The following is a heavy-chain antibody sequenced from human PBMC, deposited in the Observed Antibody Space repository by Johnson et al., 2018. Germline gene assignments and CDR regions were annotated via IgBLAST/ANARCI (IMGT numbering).Heavy chain of an antibody. J-gene: IGHJ6*03. CDR3: TRQQKVRGVIYYMDV. D-gene: IGHD3-10*01. Sequence: VQLVESGGGLVQAGGSLRLSCAASGFTFSGSAMHWVRQASGKGLEWVGRIRSKANSYATAYAASVKGRFTISRDDSKNTAYLQMNSLKTEDTAVYYCTRQQKVRGVIYYMDVWGKGTTVTVSS. CDR1: GFTFSGSA. V-gene: IGHV3-73*01. CDR2: IRSKANSYAT.